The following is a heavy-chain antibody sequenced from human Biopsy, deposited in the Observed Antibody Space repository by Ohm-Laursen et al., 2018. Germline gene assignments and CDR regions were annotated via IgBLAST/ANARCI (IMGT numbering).Heavy chain of an antibody. V-gene: IGHV1-69*01. Sequence: GSSVKVSCNASGGTFINYAISWVRQAPGQGLEWMGGIIPMFGTANYAQMFQGRVTTSADESTSTSYMELSSLTTEDTAIYYCARGPHSGSHSCFDYWGRGTLVTVSS. CDR3: ARGPHSGSHSCFDY. D-gene: IGHD1-26*01. CDR2: IIPMFGTA. CDR1: GGTFINYA. J-gene: IGHJ4*02.